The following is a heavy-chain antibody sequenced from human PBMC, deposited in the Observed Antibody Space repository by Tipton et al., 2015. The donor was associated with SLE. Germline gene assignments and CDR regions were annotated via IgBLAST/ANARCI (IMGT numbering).Heavy chain of an antibody. CDR3: GREWAGAGRIDS. Sequence: GLVKPSDTLSLTCAVSGYSISNSNWWAWIRQPSGKGLEWIGYIYYSGSTFYNPSLKSRVTMSVDTSKNQFSLKLTSVTAADTAVYYCGREWAGAGRIDSWGQGTLVTISS. CDR1: GYSISNSNW. CDR2: IYYSGST. J-gene: IGHJ4*02. V-gene: IGHV4-28*03. D-gene: IGHD6-19*01.